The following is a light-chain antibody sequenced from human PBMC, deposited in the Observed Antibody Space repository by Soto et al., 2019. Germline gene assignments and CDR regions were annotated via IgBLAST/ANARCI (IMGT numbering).Light chain of an antibody. V-gene: IGLV2-8*01. CDR3: NSYADSNTYL. Sequence: QSVLTQPPSASGSPGQSVTISCTGTSSDVGRYDYVSWYQHHTGKAPKLIIYDVSQRPSGVPDRFSGSKSGNTASLTVSGLQAEYEADYYCNSYADSNTYLFGPGTKVTVL. J-gene: IGLJ1*01. CDR1: SSDVGRYDY. CDR2: DVS.